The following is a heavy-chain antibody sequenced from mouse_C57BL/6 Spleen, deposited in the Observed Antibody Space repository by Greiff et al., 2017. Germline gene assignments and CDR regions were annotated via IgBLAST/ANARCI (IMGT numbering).Heavy chain of an antibody. J-gene: IGHJ1*03. D-gene: IGHD1-1*01. Sequence: EVQLVESGGGLVKPGGSLKLSCAASGFTFRSYAMSWVRQTPEKRLEWVATISDGGSYTYYPDNVKGRFTISRDNAKNNLYLQMSHLKSEDTAMYYCARAPTTVVARYFDVWGTGTTVTVSS. CDR2: ISDGGSYT. CDR1: GFTFRSYA. V-gene: IGHV5-4*01. CDR3: ARAPTTVVARYFDV.